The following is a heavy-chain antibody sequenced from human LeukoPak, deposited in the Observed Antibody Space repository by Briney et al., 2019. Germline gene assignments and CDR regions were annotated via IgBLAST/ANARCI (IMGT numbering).Heavy chain of an antibody. D-gene: IGHD3-9*01. V-gene: IGHV1-69*06. CDR1: GGTFSSYA. Sequence: SVKVSCKASGGTFSSYAISWVRQAPGQGLEWMGGIIPIFGTANYAQKFQGRVTITADKSTSTAYMELSSLRSEDTAVYYCAREYYDILTGYYNPGYWGQGTLVTASS. CDR3: AREYYDILTGYYNPGY. J-gene: IGHJ4*02. CDR2: IIPIFGTA.